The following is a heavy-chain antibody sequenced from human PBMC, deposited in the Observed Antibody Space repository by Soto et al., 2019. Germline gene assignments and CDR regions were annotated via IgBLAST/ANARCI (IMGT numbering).Heavy chain of an antibody. Sequence: SETLSLTCTFSGGSIISGSYYWSWIHQHPGKGLEWIGYIYYSGSTYYNPSLKSRVTISVDTSKNQFSLKLSSVTAADTAVYYCARAPPTYYYDSSGPLAFDYWGQGTLVTVSS. CDR2: IYYSGST. CDR1: GGSIISGSYY. CDR3: ARAPPTYYYDSSGPLAFDY. V-gene: IGHV4-31*03. D-gene: IGHD3-22*01. J-gene: IGHJ4*02.